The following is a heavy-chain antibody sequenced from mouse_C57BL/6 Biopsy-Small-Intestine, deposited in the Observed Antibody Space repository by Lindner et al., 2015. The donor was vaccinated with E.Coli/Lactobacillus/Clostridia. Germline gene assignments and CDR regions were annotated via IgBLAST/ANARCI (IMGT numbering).Heavy chain of an antibody. J-gene: IGHJ3*01. CDR1: GYTFTDYT. D-gene: IGHD2-3*01. CDR2: DNPNNDVT. CDR3: ARGGYDAPFAY. V-gene: IGHV1-22*01. Sequence: VQLQESGPELVKPGASVKMSCKASGYTFTDYTMNWVRQSHGKSLEWIGNDNPNNDVTSYNQKFKGKATLTVDKSSSTAYMELRSLTSDDSAVYCCARGGYDAPFAYWGQGTLVTVSA.